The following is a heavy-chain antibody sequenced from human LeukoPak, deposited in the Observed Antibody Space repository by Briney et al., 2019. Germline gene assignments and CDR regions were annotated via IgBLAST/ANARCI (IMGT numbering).Heavy chain of an antibody. CDR2: IYYSGST. CDR3: ARGSGYYYSPFDY. J-gene: IGHJ4*02. Sequence: SETLSLTCTVSGGSVSSGSYCWPWIRQPPGKGLEWIGYIYYSGSTNYNPSLKSRVTISVDTSKNRFSLKLSSVTAADTAVYYCARGSGYYYSPFDYWGQGTLVTVSS. CDR1: GGSVSSGSYC. V-gene: IGHV4-61*01. D-gene: IGHD3-22*01.